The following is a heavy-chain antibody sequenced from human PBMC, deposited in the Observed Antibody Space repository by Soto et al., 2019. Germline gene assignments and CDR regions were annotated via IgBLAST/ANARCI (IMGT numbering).Heavy chain of an antibody. Sequence: SVKVSCKASGGTFSSYAISWVRQAPGQGLEWMGGIIPIFGTANYAQKFQGRVTITADESTSTAYMEQSSLRSEDTAVYYCARVVDIVLVPAAMFGPTTYYYYGMDVWGQGTTVTVSS. J-gene: IGHJ6*02. CDR3: ARVVDIVLVPAAMFGPTTYYYYGMDV. D-gene: IGHD2-2*01. CDR2: IIPIFGTA. V-gene: IGHV1-69*13. CDR1: GGTFSSYA.